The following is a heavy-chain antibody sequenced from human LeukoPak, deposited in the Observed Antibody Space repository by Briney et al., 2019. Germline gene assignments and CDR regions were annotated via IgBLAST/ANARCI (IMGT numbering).Heavy chain of an antibody. D-gene: IGHD2-15*01. Sequence: QPGRSLRLSCAASRFTFRSYPMHWVRQAPGKGLEWVAVISTDGSDKHYRDSVKGRLTISRDNSKNTLYLQMNSLRAEDTAVYYCVRDSAVAAADYYFDYWGQGTLVTVSP. J-gene: IGHJ4*02. CDR2: ISTDGSDK. CDR1: RFTFRSYP. V-gene: IGHV3-30-3*01. CDR3: VRDSAVAAADYYFDY.